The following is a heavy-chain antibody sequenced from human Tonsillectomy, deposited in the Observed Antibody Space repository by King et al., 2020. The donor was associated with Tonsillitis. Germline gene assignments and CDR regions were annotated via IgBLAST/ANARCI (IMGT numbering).Heavy chain of an antibody. CDR2: IYWNDDK. V-gene: IGHV2-5*01. Sequence: ITLKESGPTLVKPTQTLTLTCTFSGFSLSTSGVGVGWIRQPPGKALEWLALIYWNDDKRYSPSLKSRLTITKDTSKNQVVLTMTNMDPVDTATYYCAHSSGSYFYGALDIWGQGTMVTVSS. CDR3: AHSSGSYFYGALDI. CDR1: GFSLSTSGVG. J-gene: IGHJ3*02. D-gene: IGHD1-26*01.